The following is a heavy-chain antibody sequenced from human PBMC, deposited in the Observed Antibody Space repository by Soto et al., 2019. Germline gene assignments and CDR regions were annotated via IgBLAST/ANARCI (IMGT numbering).Heavy chain of an antibody. CDR2: ISGSGGST. Sequence: GGSLRLSCAASGFTFSSYAMGWVRQAPGKGLEWVSAISGSGGSTYYADSVKGRFTISRDNSKNTLYLQMNSLRAEDTAVYYCATNGIAVAGTATRPWGQGTLVTVSS. J-gene: IGHJ5*02. V-gene: IGHV3-23*01. CDR3: ATNGIAVAGTATRP. CDR1: GFTFSSYA. D-gene: IGHD6-19*01.